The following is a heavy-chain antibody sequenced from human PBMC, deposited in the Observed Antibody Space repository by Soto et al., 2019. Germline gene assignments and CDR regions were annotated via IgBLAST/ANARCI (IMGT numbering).Heavy chain of an antibody. J-gene: IGHJ4*02. CDR3: AKEAPGGWHFFDT. CDR2: ISSDATKK. D-gene: IGHD6-19*01. V-gene: IGHV3-30*18. Sequence: QVQLVESGGGVVQPGRSLRLSCAASGFTFRTYGMHWVRQAPGEGLEWVADISSDATKKNYADSVKGRFTISRDNSKNTLYLQMISLRTEDTAVYYCAKEAPGGWHFFDTWGQGTLVTVSS. CDR1: GFTFRTYG.